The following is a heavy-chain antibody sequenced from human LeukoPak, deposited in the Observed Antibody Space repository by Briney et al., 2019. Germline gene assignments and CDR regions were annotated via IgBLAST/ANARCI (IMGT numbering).Heavy chain of an antibody. CDR3: ASADGSGYRYY. J-gene: IGHJ4*02. V-gene: IGHV3-30-3*01. Sequence: GRSLRLSCAASGFTFTNYALHWVRQAPGKGLEWVTVISYDGSNKYYADSVKGRFTISRDNSKNTLYLQMNSLRAEDTAIYYCASADGSGYRYYWGQGTLVTVSS. CDR2: ISYDGSNK. D-gene: IGHD3-22*01. CDR1: GFTFTNYA.